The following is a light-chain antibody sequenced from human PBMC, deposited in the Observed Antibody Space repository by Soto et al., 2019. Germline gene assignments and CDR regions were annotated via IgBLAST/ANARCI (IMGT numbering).Light chain of an antibody. J-gene: IGKJ3*01. CDR1: QSVSSY. CDR3: QQRSNWPGT. V-gene: IGKV3-11*01. Sequence: EIVLTQSPATLSLSPGEIATLSCRASQSVSSYLAWYQQKPGQAPRLLIYDASNRATGIPARFSGSGSGTDFTHTISSLEPEYFAVYYCQQRSNWPGTFGPGTKVDIK. CDR2: DAS.